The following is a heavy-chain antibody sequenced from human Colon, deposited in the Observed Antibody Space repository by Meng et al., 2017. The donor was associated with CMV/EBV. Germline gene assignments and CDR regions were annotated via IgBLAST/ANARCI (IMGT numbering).Heavy chain of an antibody. CDR1: GYSFTGYY. CDR2: INPNSGAT. D-gene: IGHD3-10*01. V-gene: IGHV1-2*02. CDR3: ARAKSTFYALGTFGF. J-gene: IGHJ4*02. Sequence: ASVKVSCKASGYSFTGYYMHWVRQAPGQGLEWMGWINPNSGATNYAQKFQGRVTMTRDTSISTAYLELSSLGSDDTAVFYCARAKSTFYALGTFGFWGQGTLVTVSS.